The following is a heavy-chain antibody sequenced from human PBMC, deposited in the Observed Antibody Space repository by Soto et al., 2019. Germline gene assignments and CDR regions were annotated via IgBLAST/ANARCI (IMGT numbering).Heavy chain of an antibody. V-gene: IGHV4-30-4*01. CDR3: ASLRNFYDSSAYFDY. Sequence: PSETLSLTCTVSGGSISSGDYYWSWIRQPPGKGLEWIGYIYYSGSSSYNPSLKSRVTISLDTSKNQFSLNLNSVTAADTAVYYCASLRNFYDSSAYFDYWGQGTRVTVS. CDR1: GGSISSGDYY. CDR2: IYYSGSS. J-gene: IGHJ4*02. D-gene: IGHD3-22*01.